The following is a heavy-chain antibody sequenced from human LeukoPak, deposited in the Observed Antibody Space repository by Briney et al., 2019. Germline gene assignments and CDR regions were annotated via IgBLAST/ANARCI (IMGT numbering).Heavy chain of an antibody. CDR3: ARGNYYCGGDCYTAEYFQH. V-gene: IGHV3-21*01. CDR2: ISSTGNYI. J-gene: IGHJ1*01. CDR1: GFTFITYS. D-gene: IGHD2-21*02. Sequence: GGSLRLSCAASGFTFITYSLNWVRQAPEKGLEWVSSISSTGNYIYYADSVKGRFTISRDNAKNSLYLQMDSLRAEDTAVYYCARGNYYCGGDCYTAEYFQHWGQDTLVTVSS.